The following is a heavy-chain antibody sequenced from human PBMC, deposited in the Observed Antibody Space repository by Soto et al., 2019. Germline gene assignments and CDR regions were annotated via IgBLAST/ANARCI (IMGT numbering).Heavy chain of an antibody. CDR2: INHSGSS. V-gene: IGHV4-34*01. D-gene: IGHD3-22*01. J-gene: IGHJ4*02. Sequence: QVQLQQWGAGLLKPSETLSLTCAVYGGSFSGYSWAWIRQPPGKGLEWIGVINHSGSSNYNPSLKSRVTISVDTSKNQFSLRLNSVTAADTAVYYCARVDNYWGQGTLVTVSS. CDR1: GGSFSGYS. CDR3: ARVDNY.